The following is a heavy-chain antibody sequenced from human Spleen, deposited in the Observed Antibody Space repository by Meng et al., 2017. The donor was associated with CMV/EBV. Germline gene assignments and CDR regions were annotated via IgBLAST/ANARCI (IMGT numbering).Heavy chain of an antibody. CDR1: GFRLSTYS. D-gene: IGHD3-3*01. CDR3: ARDHAMFLSFL. V-gene: IGHV3-48*04. CDR2: ISDSGSAR. Sequence: GESLKISCAASGFRLSTYSMDWVRQATGKGLEWLSYISDSGSARYYAASVEGRFTISRDDAKNSLFLQMNSLRADDTAVYFCARDHAMFLSFLGGQGTLVTVSS. J-gene: IGHJ4*02.